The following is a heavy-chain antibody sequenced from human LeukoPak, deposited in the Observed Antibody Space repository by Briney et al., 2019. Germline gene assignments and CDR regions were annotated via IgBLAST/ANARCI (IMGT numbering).Heavy chain of an antibody. CDR3: ARSGIAAAGTPFDY. V-gene: IGHV3-11*01. D-gene: IGHD6-13*01. CDR2: ISSIGSTI. Sequence: GGSLRLSCAASGFTFSDYYMIWIRQAPGKGLEWVSYISSIGSTIYYADSVKDRFTTSRDNDKNSLYLQMNSLRAEDTAVYYCARSGIAAAGTPFDYWGQGTLVTVSS. CDR1: GFTFSDYY. J-gene: IGHJ4*02.